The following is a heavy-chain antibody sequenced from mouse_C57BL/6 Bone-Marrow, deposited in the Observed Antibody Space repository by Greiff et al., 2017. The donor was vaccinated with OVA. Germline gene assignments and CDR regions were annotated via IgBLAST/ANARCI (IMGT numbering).Heavy chain of an antibody. CDR2: IDPETGGT. CDR3: TRVDYDGSSHWYFDV. V-gene: IGHV1-15*01. Sequence: QVQLQQSGAELVRPGASVTLSCKASGYTFTDYEMHWVKQTPVHGLEWIGAIDPETGGTAYNQKFKGKAILTADKSSSTAYMELRSLTSEDSADYYCTRVDYDGSSHWYFDVWGTGTTVTVSS. J-gene: IGHJ1*03. CDR1: GYTFTDYE. D-gene: IGHD1-1*01.